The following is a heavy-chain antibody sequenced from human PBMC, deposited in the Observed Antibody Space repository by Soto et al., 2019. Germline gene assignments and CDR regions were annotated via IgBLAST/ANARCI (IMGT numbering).Heavy chain of an antibody. Sequence: PSETLSLTCTVSGGSISSGGYYWSWIRQHPGKGLEWIGYIYYSGSTYYNPSLKSRVTISVDTSKNQFSLKLSSVTAADTAVYYCAREGDYYDSSGNFAWGQGTLVTVSS. CDR2: IYYSGST. D-gene: IGHD3-22*01. V-gene: IGHV4-31*03. CDR3: AREGDYYDSSGNFA. CDR1: GGSISSGGYY. J-gene: IGHJ5*02.